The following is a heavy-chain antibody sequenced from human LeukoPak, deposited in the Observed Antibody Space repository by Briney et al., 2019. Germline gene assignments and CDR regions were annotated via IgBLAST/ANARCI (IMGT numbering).Heavy chain of an antibody. CDR2: ISGSGGST. D-gene: IGHD4-23*01. CDR3: AKSDYGGNSPFDY. Sequence: PGGTLRLSCAASGFTFSNYGMSWVRQAPGKGLEWVSAISGSGGSTYYADSVKGRFTISRDNSKNTLYLQMNSLRAEDTAVYYCAKSDYGGNSPFDYWGQGTLVTVSS. V-gene: IGHV3-23*01. J-gene: IGHJ4*02. CDR1: GFTFSNYG.